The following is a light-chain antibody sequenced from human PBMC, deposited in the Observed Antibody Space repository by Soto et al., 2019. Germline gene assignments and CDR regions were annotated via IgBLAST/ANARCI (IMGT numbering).Light chain of an antibody. Sequence: QSVLTQPPSASASLGASVTLTCTLSSGYSNYKVDWYQQRPGKGPRFVMRVGTGGIVGSKGDGIPDRFSVLGSGLNRYLTIKNIQEEGESDYHCGADHGSGSNFVLVFGGGTKLTVL. CDR1: SGYSNYK. J-gene: IGLJ2*01. V-gene: IGLV9-49*01. CDR3: GADHGSGSNFVLV. CDR2: VGTGGIVG.